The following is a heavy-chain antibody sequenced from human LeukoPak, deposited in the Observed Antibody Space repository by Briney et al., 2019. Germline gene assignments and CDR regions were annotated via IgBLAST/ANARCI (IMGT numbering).Heavy chain of an antibody. CDR1: GFSFSDYW. D-gene: IGHD4-17*01. V-gene: IGHV3-74*01. J-gene: IGHJ4*02. CDR2: INSDGSST. CDR3: ARDGATVTKSPYIDY. Sequence: GGSLRLSCATSGFSFSDYWLLWVRQDPGKGLVWVSRINSDGSSTNYADSVKGRFTISRDNAKNTLYLQMNSLRAEDTAVYYCARDGATVTKSPYIDYWGQGTLVTVSS.